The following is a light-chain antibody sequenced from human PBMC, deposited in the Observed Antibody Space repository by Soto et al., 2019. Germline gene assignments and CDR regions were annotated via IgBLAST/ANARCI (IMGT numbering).Light chain of an antibody. CDR3: QQYDKWPPRT. J-gene: IGKJ1*01. CDR1: QSVSTRS. Sequence: EIVLTQPPGTLSLSPGERATVSCRASQSVSTRSLVWYQQKPGQAPRLLIYGASNRATGIPPRFSGGGFGREFTLTIRSLEPEAFAVYYCQQYDKWPPRTFGQGIKGDIK. V-gene: IGKV3-20*01. CDR2: GAS.